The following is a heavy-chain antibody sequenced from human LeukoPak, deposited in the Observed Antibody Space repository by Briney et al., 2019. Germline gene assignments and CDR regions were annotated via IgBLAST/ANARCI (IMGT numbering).Heavy chain of an antibody. CDR1: GGSISSSSYY. Sequence: SETLSLTRTVSGGSISSSSYYWGWIRQPPGKGLEWIGSIYYSGSTYYNPSLKSRVTISVDTSKNQFSLKLSSVTAADTAVYYCARRTAMVYVFDYWGQGTLVTVSS. CDR3: ARRTAMVYVFDY. CDR2: IYYSGST. J-gene: IGHJ4*02. D-gene: IGHD5-18*01. V-gene: IGHV4-39*01.